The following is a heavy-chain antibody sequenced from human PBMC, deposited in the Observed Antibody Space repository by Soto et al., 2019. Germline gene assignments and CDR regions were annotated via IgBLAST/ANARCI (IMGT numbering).Heavy chain of an antibody. J-gene: IGHJ6*02. CDR2: IYYSGSS. V-gene: IGHV4-59*01. CDR3: ARDKILSRSGYYGLEV. Sequence: SETLSLTCTVSGGSISSYSWSWIRQPPGKGLEWIGYIYYSGSSNYSPSLKSRVTISVDTSKNQFSLKLSSVNAADTAVYYCARDKILSRSGYYGLEVWGQGNTVTVS. CDR1: GGSISSYS.